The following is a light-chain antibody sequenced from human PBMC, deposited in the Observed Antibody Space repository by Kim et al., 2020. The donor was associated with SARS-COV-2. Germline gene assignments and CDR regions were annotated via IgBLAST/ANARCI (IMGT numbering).Light chain of an antibody. CDR3: QQYDSSPLMYA. CDR2: GGS. V-gene: IGKV3-20*01. J-gene: IGKJ2*01. Sequence: DIVLTQSPGTLSLSPGERATLSCRASQSVRSTFLAWYQQKPGQAPRLLIYGGSTRATGIPDRFSGSGSGTDFTLTISRLEPEDFAVYYCQQYDSSPLMYAFGQGTKLEIK. CDR1: QSVRSTF.